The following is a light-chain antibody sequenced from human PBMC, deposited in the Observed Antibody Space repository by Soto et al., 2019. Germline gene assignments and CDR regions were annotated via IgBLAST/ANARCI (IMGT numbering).Light chain of an antibody. J-gene: IGLJ2*01. CDR1: SSDVGGYNY. Sequence: QSVLTQPASVSGSPGQSITISCTGTSSDVGGYNYVSWYQQHPGKAPKLMIYEVSNRPSGVSNRFSGSKSGSTASLTISGIQAEDEADYFCSSYTTTSTLIFGGGTKVTVL. CDR3: SSYTTTSTLI. CDR2: EVS. V-gene: IGLV2-14*01.